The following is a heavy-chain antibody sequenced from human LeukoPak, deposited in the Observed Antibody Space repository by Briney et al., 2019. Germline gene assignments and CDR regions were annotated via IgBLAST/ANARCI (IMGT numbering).Heavy chain of an antibody. J-gene: IGHJ4*02. D-gene: IGHD4-23*01. CDR2: ISSSGNYI. CDR1: RFTFSIYI. Sequence: PGGSLRLSCAASRFTFSIYIMNWVRQAPGKGLGWVSFISSSGNYIYYADSVKGRFTISRDNAKNSLYLQMNSLRAEDTAVYYCVREDYGGNSVFDSWGQGTLVTVSS. V-gene: IGHV3-21*01. CDR3: VREDYGGNSVFDS.